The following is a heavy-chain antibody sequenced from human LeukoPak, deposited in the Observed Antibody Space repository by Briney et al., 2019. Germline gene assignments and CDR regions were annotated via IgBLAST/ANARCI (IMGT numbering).Heavy chain of an antibody. D-gene: IGHD3-22*01. J-gene: IGHJ4*02. CDR1: GYSMSSGYY. Sequence: SSETLSLTCAVSGYSMSSGYYWGSIRQPPGKGLEWIGSIYHTGSTYYNPSLQSRVTISLDSPKNQFSLKLTSVTAADTAVYYCASGGTAVVMALTYYFDTWGQGTPVTVSS. CDR2: IYHTGST. CDR3: ASGGTAVVMALTYYFDT. V-gene: IGHV4-38-2*01.